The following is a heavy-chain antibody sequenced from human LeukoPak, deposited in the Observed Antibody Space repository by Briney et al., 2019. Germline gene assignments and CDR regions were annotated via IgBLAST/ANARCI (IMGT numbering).Heavy chain of an antibody. J-gene: IGHJ5*02. CDR2: IYTSGST. V-gene: IGHV4-4*07. D-gene: IGHD3-10*01. CDR1: GGSISSYY. Sequence: PSETLSLTCTVSGGSISSYYWSWIRQPAGKGLEWIGRIYTSGSTNYNPSFKSRVTMSVDTSKNQFSLKLSSVTAADTAVYYCARGRLGSGSYWKWFDPWGQGTLVTVSS. CDR3: ARGRLGSGSYWKWFDP.